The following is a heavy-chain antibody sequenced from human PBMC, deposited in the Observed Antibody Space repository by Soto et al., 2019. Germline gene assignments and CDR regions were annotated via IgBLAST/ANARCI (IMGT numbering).Heavy chain of an antibody. CDR1: GFTFSSYA. V-gene: IGHV3-23*01. CDR2: ISGSGGST. J-gene: IGHJ3*02. Sequence: EVQLLESGGGLVQPGGSLRLSCAASGFTFSSYAMSWVRQAPGKGLEWVSAISGSGGSTYYADSVKGRFTISRDNSKNTLYLQMNSLRAEDTAVYYCAKETYYYGSGSYSADAFDIWGQGTMVTVSS. CDR3: AKETYYYGSGSYSADAFDI. D-gene: IGHD3-10*01.